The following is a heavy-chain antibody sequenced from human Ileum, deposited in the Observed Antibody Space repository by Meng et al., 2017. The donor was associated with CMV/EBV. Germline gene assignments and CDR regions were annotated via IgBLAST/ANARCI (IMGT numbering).Heavy chain of an antibody. CDR2: IIAANGNT. D-gene: IGHD3-9*01. J-gene: IGHJ4*02. V-gene: IGHV1-3*01. Sequence: IQWVRRAPGQGIEWLGWIIAANGNTKYSAESQGRIGISRDMSASTVYMELSSLRPEDTALYYCARDLKRLSDNYYDLLTATPNGAFDYWGQGTLVTVSS. CDR3: ARDLKRLSDNYYDLLTATPNGAFDY.